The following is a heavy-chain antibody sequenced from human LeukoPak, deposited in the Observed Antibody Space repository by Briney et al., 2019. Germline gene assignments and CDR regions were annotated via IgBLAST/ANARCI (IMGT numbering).Heavy chain of an antibody. Sequence: SETLSLTCTVPGGSISSYNWSWIRQPPGKGLEWIGYIYYSGSTNYNPSLKSRVTISVDTSKNQFSLKLSSVTAADTAVYYCARQGDGYDWYFDLWGRGTLVTVSS. CDR3: ARQGDGYDWYFDL. D-gene: IGHD5-24*01. CDR1: GGSISSYN. CDR2: IYYSGST. V-gene: IGHV4-59*08. J-gene: IGHJ2*01.